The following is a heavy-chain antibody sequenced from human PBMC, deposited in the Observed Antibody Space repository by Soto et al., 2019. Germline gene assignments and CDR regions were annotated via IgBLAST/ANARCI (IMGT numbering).Heavy chain of an antibody. J-gene: IGHJ6*02. Sequence: QVQLVESGGAVVQPGRSLRLSCVASGFTFSSSGMYWVRQAPGKGLECVAVIWYDGSNKDYGDSVKGRFTISRDNPQHTLYLQMNSLRAEDTAVYYCARMHPAGYYYGMDVWGRGTTVTVSS. CDR3: ARMHPAGYYYGMDV. V-gene: IGHV3-33*01. CDR1: GFTFSSSG. CDR2: IWYDGSNK.